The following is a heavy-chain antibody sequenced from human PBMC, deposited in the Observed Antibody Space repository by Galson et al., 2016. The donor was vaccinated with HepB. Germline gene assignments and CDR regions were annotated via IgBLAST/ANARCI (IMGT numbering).Heavy chain of an antibody. CDR2: IHYDGSQR. CDR3: ARDAFPADACDI. CDR1: GFRFSSYG. D-gene: IGHD3-16*01. Sequence: SLRLSCASSGFRFSSYGMYWVRQAPGKGLEWVAVIHYDGSQRGHADSVKGRFTISRDNSRDTLYLQMNSLRAEDTALYYCARDAFPADACDIWGQGTMVTVSS. J-gene: IGHJ3*02. V-gene: IGHV3-30*12.